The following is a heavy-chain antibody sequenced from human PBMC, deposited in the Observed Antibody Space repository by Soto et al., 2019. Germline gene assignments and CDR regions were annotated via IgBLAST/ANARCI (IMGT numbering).Heavy chain of an antibody. J-gene: IGHJ6*02. Sequence: GGSLRVSCAASGFTFSSYAMSWVRQAPGKGLEWVSAISGSGGSTYYADSVKGRFTISRDNSKNTLYLQMNSLRAEDTAVYYCAKDQGNGDSHYYYYGMDVWGQGTTVTVSS. V-gene: IGHV3-23*01. CDR3: AKDQGNGDSHYYYYGMDV. D-gene: IGHD4-17*01. CDR1: GFTFSSYA. CDR2: ISGSGGST.